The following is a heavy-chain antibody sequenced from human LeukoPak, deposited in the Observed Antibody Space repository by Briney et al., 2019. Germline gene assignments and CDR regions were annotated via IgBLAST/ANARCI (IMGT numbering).Heavy chain of an antibody. D-gene: IGHD3-9*01. V-gene: IGHV3-30*02. CDR3: AKGVDILTGYYDY. CDR1: GFTFSSYW. Sequence: GGSLRLSCAASGFTFSSYWMSWVRQAPGKGLEWVAFIRYDGSNKYYADSVKGRFTISRDNSKNTLYLQMNSLRAEDTAVYYCAKGVDILTGYYDYWGQGTLVTVSS. CDR2: IRYDGSNK. J-gene: IGHJ4*02.